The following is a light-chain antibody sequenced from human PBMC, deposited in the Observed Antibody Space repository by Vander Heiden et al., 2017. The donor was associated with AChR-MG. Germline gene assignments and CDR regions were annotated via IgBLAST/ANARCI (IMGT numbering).Light chain of an antibody. Sequence: QSALTQPASVSGSPGQPITISCTGTSSDVGGYHYFSWYQQHPGKAPKLMIYEVSSRPSGVSNRFSGSKSGNTASLTISGLQAEDEADYYCSSYTSGSTYVFGTGTKVTVL. J-gene: IGLJ1*01. CDR3: SSYTSGSTYV. CDR2: EVS. V-gene: IGLV2-14*01. CDR1: SSDVGGYHY.